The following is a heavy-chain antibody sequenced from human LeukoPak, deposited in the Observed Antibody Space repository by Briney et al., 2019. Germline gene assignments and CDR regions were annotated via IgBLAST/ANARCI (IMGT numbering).Heavy chain of an antibody. CDR3: GRENYDFWSGYYANYYYYYMDV. CDR2: IKQDGSEK. J-gene: IGHJ6*03. CDR1: GFTFSSYW. Sequence: GGSLRLSCAASGFTFSSYWMSWVRQAPGKGLEWVANIKQDGSEKYYVDSVKGRFTISRDNAKNSLYLQMNSLRAEDTAVYYCGRENYDFWSGYYANYYYYYMDVWGKGTTVTVSS. V-gene: IGHV3-7*01. D-gene: IGHD3-3*01.